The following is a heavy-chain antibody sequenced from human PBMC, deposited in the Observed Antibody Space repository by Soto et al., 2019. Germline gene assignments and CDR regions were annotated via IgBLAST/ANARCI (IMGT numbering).Heavy chain of an antibody. CDR1: GGSVNIGTYY. V-gene: IGHV4-61*01. J-gene: IGHJ4*02. CDR3: ARGPHCSGGSCYLSYFDY. Sequence: PSETLSLTCTVPGGSVNIGTYYWSWIRQPPGKGLEWIGFIHYSGSTNYNPSLKSRVTISVDTSKNQFSLKLSSVTAADTAVYYCARGPHCSGGSCYLSYFDYWGQGTLVTVSS. CDR2: IHYSGST. D-gene: IGHD2-15*01.